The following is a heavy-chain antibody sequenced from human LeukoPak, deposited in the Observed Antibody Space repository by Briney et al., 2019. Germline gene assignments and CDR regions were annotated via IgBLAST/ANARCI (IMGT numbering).Heavy chain of an antibody. CDR2: INPSGGST. CDR3: ARDSRSGSYLKAFDI. J-gene: IGHJ3*02. CDR1: GYTFTSYY. D-gene: IGHD1-26*01. Sequence: ASVKVSCKASGYTFTSYYMHWVRQAPGQGLEWMGIINPSGGSTSYAQKFQGRVTMTRDTSTSTVYMELSSLRSEDTAVYYCARDSRSGSYLKAFDIWGQGTMVTVSS. V-gene: IGHV1-46*01.